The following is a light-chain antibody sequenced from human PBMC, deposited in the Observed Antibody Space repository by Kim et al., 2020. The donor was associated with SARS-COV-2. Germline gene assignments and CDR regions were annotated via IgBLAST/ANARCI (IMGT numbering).Light chain of an antibody. V-gene: IGKV1-5*03. J-gene: IGKJ3*01. Sequence: AAAVGDRVTITCRASQSISSWLAWYQQKPGKAPKLLIYKASSLESGVPSRFSGSGSGTEFTLTISSLQPDDFATYYCQQYNSWFTFGPGTKVDIK. CDR2: KAS. CDR1: QSISSW. CDR3: QQYNSWFT.